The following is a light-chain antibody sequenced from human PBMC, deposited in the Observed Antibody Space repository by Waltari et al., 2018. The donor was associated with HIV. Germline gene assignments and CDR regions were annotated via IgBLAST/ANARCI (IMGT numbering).Light chain of an antibody. CDR1: QSVSSN. Sequence: EIVMTQSPATLSVSPGERATLSCRASQSVSSNLAWDQQIPGQAPRLLIYDASTRATGSPARFSGSGSGTEFTLTISSLQSEDFAIYYCQHYNDWPITFGQGTRLEIK. CDR3: QHYNDWPIT. CDR2: DAS. V-gene: IGKV3-15*01. J-gene: IGKJ5*01.